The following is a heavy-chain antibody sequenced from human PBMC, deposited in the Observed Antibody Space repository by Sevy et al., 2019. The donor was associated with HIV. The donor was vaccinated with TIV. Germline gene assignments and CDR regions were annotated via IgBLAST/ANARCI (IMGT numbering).Heavy chain of an antibody. V-gene: IGHV1-18*01. D-gene: IGHD3-3*01. Sequence: ASVKVSCKASGYTFTDLGITWVRQAPGQGLEWMGWISAYNGKTNYAQKFQGRVTMTTDTSTSTAHMELRSLRSDDTAVYYCARVSYDFWNPYEDATLDFDYWGQGTLVTVSS. J-gene: IGHJ4*02. CDR3: ARVSYDFWNPYEDATLDFDY. CDR2: ISAYNGKT. CDR1: GYTFTDLG.